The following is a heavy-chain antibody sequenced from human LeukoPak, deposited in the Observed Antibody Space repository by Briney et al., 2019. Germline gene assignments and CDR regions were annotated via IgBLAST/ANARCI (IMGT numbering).Heavy chain of an antibody. J-gene: IGHJ6*03. CDR2: IRSKANSYAT. Sequence: GGSLRLSCAASGFTFSGSAMHWVRQASGKGLEWVGRIRSKANSYATAYAASVKGRFTISRDDLKNTAYLQMNSLRVEDTAVYYCARAYSERYGLGYYYMDVWGKGTTVTVSS. CDR3: ARAYSERYGLGYYYMDV. D-gene: IGHD1-26*01. V-gene: IGHV3-73*01. CDR1: GFTFSGSA.